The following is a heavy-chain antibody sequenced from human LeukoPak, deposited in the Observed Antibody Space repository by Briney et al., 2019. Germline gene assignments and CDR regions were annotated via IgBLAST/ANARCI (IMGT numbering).Heavy chain of an antibody. J-gene: IGHJ4*02. V-gene: IGHV3-30*04. CDR1: GFTFSSYA. CDR2: ISYDGSNK. Sequence: PGGSLRLSCAASGFTFSSYAMHWVRQAPGKGLEWVAVISYDGSNKYYADSVKGRFTISRDNSKNTLYLQMNSLRAEDTAVYYCAGGTTVGNFDYWGQGTLVTVSS. CDR3: AGGTTVGNFDY. D-gene: IGHD4-11*01.